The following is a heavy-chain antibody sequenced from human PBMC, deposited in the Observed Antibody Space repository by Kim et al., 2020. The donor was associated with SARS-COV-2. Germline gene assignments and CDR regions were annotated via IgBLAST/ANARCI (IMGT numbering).Heavy chain of an antibody. D-gene: IGHD1-1*01. Sequence: QKFQGRVTITADESTSTSYLEVSSLRSEDTAVYYCARPLVELERLTAFDIWGQGTMVTVSS. CDR3: ARPLVELERLTAFDI. J-gene: IGHJ3*02. V-gene: IGHV1-69*01.